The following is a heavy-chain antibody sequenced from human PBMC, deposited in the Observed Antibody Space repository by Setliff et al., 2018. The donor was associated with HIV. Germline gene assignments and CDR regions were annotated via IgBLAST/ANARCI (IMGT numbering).Heavy chain of an antibody. CDR3: ARDQSDWSY. J-gene: IGHJ4*02. CDR2: MYYSGNT. Sequence: SETLSLTCTVSGVSISNYYWSWIRKPPGKGLEWIGYMYYSGNTNYNPSLKSRVTISVDTSKSQFSLKLNSVTAADTAVYYCARDQSDWSYWGQGTLVTVSS. CDR1: GVSISNYY. D-gene: IGHD2-21*01. V-gene: IGHV4-59*01.